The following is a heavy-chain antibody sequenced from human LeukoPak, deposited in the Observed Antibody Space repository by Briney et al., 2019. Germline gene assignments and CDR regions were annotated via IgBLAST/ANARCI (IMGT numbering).Heavy chain of an antibody. Sequence: ASVKVSSKASGDTFTNYYMHWVRQAPGQGLEWMGIINPSGASTSYAQKLQGRVTMTTDTSTSTAYMELRSLRSDDTAVYYCARDGYYGSGSYYSPNDYWGQGTLVTVSS. CDR3: ARDGYYGSGSYYSPNDY. J-gene: IGHJ4*02. D-gene: IGHD3-10*01. V-gene: IGHV1-46*01. CDR1: GDTFTNYY. CDR2: INPSGAST.